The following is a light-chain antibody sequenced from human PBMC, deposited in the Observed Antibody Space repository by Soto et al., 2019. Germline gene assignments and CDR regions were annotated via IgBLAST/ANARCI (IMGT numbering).Light chain of an antibody. Sequence: EIVLTQSPGTLSLSPEERATLSCRASQSVSNNYLAWYQQKPGQAPRLLIYGASNRATGIPDRFSGSGSGTDFTLTISSLQPDDFATYYCQQYNSYSLTFGGGTKV. V-gene: IGKV3-20*01. CDR1: QSVSNNY. CDR2: GAS. J-gene: IGKJ4*01. CDR3: QQYNSYSLT.